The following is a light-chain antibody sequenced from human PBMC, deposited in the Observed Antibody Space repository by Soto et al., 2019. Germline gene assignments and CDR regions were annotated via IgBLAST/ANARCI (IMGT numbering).Light chain of an antibody. V-gene: IGLV2-14*01. CDR1: SSDVGGYNY. CDR3: SSYTSSSPLNV. CDR2: DVS. Sequence: QSVLTQPASGSGSPGQSSTISCTGTSSDVGGYNYVSWYQQHPGKAPKLMIYDVSNRPSGVSNRFSGSKSGNTASLTISGLQAEDEADYYCSSYTSSSPLNVFGTGTKVTV. J-gene: IGLJ1*01.